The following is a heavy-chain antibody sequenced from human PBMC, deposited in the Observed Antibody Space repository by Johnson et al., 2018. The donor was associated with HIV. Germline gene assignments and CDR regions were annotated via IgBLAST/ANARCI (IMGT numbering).Heavy chain of an antibody. Sequence: VQLVESGGGLIQPGGSLRLSCVASGFTVSSNYMSWVRQAPGKGLEWVSVIYSGGTTYYADSVKGRSPIFRDNAKNSLYLQMNSLRVEDTAVYYCARDESGYDEGFDAFDIWGQGTMVTVSS. CDR2: IYSGGTT. D-gene: IGHD5-12*01. CDR1: GFTVSSNY. J-gene: IGHJ3*02. V-gene: IGHV3-53*01. CDR3: ARDESGYDEGFDAFDI.